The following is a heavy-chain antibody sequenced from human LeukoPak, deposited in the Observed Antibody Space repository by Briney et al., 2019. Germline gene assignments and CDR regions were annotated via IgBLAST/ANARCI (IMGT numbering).Heavy chain of an antibody. CDR1: GFTFSSYE. CDR2: ISSSGSTI. V-gene: IGHV3-48*03. J-gene: IGHJ6*02. CDR3: ASKDPGNQYYDFWSGYYTLGNYYYYGMDV. Sequence: PGGSLRLSCAASGFTFSSYEMNWVRQAPGKGLEWVSYISSSGSTIYYADSVKGRFIISRDNAKNSLYLQMNSLRAEDTAVYYCASKDPGNQYYDFWSGYYTLGNYYYYGMDVWGQGTTVTVSS. D-gene: IGHD3-3*01.